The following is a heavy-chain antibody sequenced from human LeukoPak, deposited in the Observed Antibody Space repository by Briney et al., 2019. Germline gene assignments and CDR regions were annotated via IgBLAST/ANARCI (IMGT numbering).Heavy chain of an antibody. V-gene: IGHV3-23*01. Sequence: PGGSLRLSCAASGFTFTSYAMSWVRQAPGKGLDWLSGISGSGDITYYADSVRGRFTVSKDNSKNTLYLQMNSLRAEDTAIYYCAKDPGPGRVKLNWFDPWGQGTLVTVSS. J-gene: IGHJ5*02. CDR3: AKDPGPGRVKLNWFDP. CDR2: ISGSGDIT. D-gene: IGHD1-14*01. CDR1: GFTFTSYA.